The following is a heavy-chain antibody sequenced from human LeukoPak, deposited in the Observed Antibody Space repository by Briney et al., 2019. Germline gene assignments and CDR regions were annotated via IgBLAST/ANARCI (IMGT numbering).Heavy chain of an antibody. CDR1: GLSLSSNN. V-gene: IGHV3-48*04. Sequence: GGSLRLSCAASGLSLSSNNMHWVRQAPGGGLEWISYISAASGTIYSTDSLKGRFTISRDNARHLLYLQMNSLRPEDTAVYYCARDLGLRRMIWGRGTLVVVSS. CDR3: ARDLGLRRMI. J-gene: IGHJ2*01. CDR2: ISAASGTI.